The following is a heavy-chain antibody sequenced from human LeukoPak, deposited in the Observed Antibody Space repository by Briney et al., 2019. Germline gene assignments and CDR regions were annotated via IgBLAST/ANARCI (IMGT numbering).Heavy chain of an antibody. V-gene: IGHV1-69*13. CDR1: GYTFTSYG. Sequence: ASVKVSCKASGYTFTSYGISWVRQAPGQGLEWMGGIIPIFGTANYAQKFQGRVTITADESTSTAYMELSSLRSEDTAVYYCASGAGVYDILTGYYRGYYFDYWGQGTLVTVSS. CDR2: IIPIFGTA. CDR3: ASGAGVYDILTGYYRGYYFDY. D-gene: IGHD3-9*01. J-gene: IGHJ4*02.